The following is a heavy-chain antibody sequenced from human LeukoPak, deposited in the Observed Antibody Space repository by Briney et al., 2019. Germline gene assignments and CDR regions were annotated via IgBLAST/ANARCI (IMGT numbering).Heavy chain of an antibody. CDR3: ARAGYYYGMDV. CDR2: INHSGST. V-gene: IGHV4-34*01. J-gene: IGHJ6*02. Sequence: SETLSLTCAVYGGSFSGYYWSWIRQPPGKGLEWIGEINHSGSTNYNPSLKSRVTISVDTSKNQFSLKLSSVTAADTAVYYCARAGYYYGMDVWGQGATVTVSS. CDR1: GGSFSGYY.